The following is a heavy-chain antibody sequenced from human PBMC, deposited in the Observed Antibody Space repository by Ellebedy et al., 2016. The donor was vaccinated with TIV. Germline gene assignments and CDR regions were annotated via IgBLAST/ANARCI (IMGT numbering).Heavy chain of an antibody. J-gene: IGHJ4*02. D-gene: IGHD3-22*01. Sequence: GESLKISCKASGYSFNTYWIGWVRQMPGKGLDWMVIIYPEDSDIRYNPLFQGQVTISADKSTNTAYLQWSSLKPSDTAMYYCARQLEYYYDSLDFWGQGALVTVSS. CDR1: GYSFNTYW. CDR3: ARQLEYYYDSLDF. V-gene: IGHV5-51*01. CDR2: IYPEDSDI.